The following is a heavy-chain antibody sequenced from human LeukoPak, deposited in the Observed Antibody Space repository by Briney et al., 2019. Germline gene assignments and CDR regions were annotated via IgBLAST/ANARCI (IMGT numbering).Heavy chain of an antibody. D-gene: IGHD2-2*01. CDR2: INPNSGGT. J-gene: IGHJ6*03. CDR1: GYTFTGYY. CDR3: ARDRPYCSSTSCYGWGGFSPYYMDV. V-gene: IGHV1-2*02. Sequence: ASVKVSCKASGYTFTGYYMHWVRQAPGQGLEWMGWINPNSGGTNYAQKFQGRVTMTRDTSISTAYMELSRLRSDDTAVYYCARDRPYCSSTSCYGWGGFSPYYMDVWGKGTTVTISS.